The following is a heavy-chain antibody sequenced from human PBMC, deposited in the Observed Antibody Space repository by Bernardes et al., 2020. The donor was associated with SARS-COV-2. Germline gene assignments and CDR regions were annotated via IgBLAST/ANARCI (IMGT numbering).Heavy chain of an antibody. CDR2: IYDSGST. CDR3: ARETFLTGWPSIDY. D-gene: IGHD6-19*01. V-gene: IGHV4-4*07. Sequence: SETLSLTCSVSGDSISSYYWSWIRQPAGKGLEWIGRIYDSGSTEYNPSLKSRVTMSADTSMNQFSLNLGSVTAADTAVYYCARETFLTGWPSIDYWGQGSLVTVSS. J-gene: IGHJ4*02. CDR1: GDSISSYY.